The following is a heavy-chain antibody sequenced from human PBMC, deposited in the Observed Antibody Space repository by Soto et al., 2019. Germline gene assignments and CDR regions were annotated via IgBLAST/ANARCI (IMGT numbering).Heavy chain of an antibody. Sequence: EVQLLESGGGLVQPGGSLRLSCAASGFTFSNYGMSWVRQAPGKGLEWVSSISGGNTFYAGSVKGRFTISRDNSKNTLYLQMKSLTAEDTAVYYCAKAPSSDCNSGACSLRSWGEGTLVTVSS. J-gene: IGHJ5*02. CDR2: SISGGNT. D-gene: IGHD2-21*01. CDR1: GFTFSNYG. CDR3: AKAPSSDCNSGACSLRS. V-gene: IGHV3-23*01.